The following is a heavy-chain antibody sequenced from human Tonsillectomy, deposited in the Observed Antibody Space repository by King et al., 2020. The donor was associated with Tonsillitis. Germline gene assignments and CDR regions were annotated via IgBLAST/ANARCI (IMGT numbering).Heavy chain of an antibody. CDR1: GGSISSSSYY. CDR2: IYYSWSP. CDR3: ARPLEDAFDI. V-gene: IGHV4-39*01. Sequence: QLQESGPGLVKPSETLSLTCTVSGGSISSSSYYWGWIRQPPGKGLEWIGSIYYSWSPYYNPSLKSLVTISVDTSQNQFSLKLSSVTAADTAVYYCARPLEDAFDIWGQGTMVTVSS. J-gene: IGHJ3*02. D-gene: IGHD1-1*01.